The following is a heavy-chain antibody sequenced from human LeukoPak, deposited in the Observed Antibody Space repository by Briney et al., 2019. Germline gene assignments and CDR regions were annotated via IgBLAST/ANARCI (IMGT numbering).Heavy chain of an antibody. CDR1: GYNFISYY. D-gene: IGHD2-8*01. Sequence: GASVKVSCKASGYNFISYYMHWVRQAPGQGLEWMGIINPSGGSTSYAQKFQDRVTMTRDTSTSTVYMELSSLKSEDTAVHSCAREDVVLVDAVRYYYYGMDVWGQGTTVTVSS. CDR3: AREDVVLVDAVRYYYYGMDV. CDR2: INPSGGST. V-gene: IGHV1-46*01. J-gene: IGHJ6*02.